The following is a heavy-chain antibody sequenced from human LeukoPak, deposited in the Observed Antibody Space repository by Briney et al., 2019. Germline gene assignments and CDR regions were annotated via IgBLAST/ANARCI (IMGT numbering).Heavy chain of an antibody. CDR1: GFTFSSYW. Sequence: GGSLTLTCAVSGFTFSSYWLTWGRQAPGQGLEWVANVNQDGSERHYVDSVKGRFTISRDNAKNSVYLEMNSLRAEDTAVYYCARDEYSGSFVYWGQGTLVTVSS. J-gene: IGHJ4*02. CDR2: VNQDGSER. V-gene: IGHV3-7*05. D-gene: IGHD1-26*01. CDR3: ARDEYSGSFVY.